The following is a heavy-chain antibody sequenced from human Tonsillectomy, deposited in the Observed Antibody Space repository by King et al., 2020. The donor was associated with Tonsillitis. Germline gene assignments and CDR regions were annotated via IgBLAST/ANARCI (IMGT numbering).Heavy chain of an antibody. D-gene: IGHD4-17*01. V-gene: IGHV3-30*02. CDR2: MRNDGTNS. Sequence: VQLVESGGGVVQPGGSLRLSCAASGFTFSSYGMHWVRQAPGKGLEWVALMRNDGTNSYYADSVKGRFTISRDNSKNTLYLQMNSLRAEDTAVYYCAKDISVSTAFDYWGQGTRVTVSS. CDR1: GFTFSSYG. J-gene: IGHJ4*02. CDR3: AKDISVSTAFDY.